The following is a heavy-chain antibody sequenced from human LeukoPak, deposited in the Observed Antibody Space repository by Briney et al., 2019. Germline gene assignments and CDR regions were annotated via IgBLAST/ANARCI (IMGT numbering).Heavy chain of an antibody. D-gene: IGHD6-6*01. Sequence: SETLSLTCTVSGGSISSGDYYWSWIRQPPGKGLEWIGYIYYSGSTYYNPSLKSRVTISVDTSKNQCSLKLSSVTAADTAVYYCARVSSIAAQYYFDYWGQGTLVTVSS. CDR3: ARVSSIAAQYYFDY. CDR1: GGSISSGDYY. J-gene: IGHJ4*02. V-gene: IGHV4-30-4*08. CDR2: IYYSGST.